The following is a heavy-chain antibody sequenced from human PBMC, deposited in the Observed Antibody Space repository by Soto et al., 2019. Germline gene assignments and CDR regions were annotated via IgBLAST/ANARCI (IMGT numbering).Heavy chain of an antibody. V-gene: IGHV4-31*03. CDR1: GGSVSSGGSY. Sequence: SETLSLTCTVSGGSVSSGGSYWTWTRQHPGKGLEWIGYMYHSGITFYNPSLKSRAAISVDTSKNQFSLYLNSMTAADTAVYYCARAINDFWSGFSYYFDCWGQGTPVTVSS. J-gene: IGHJ4*02. CDR2: MYHSGIT. CDR3: ARAINDFWSGFSYYFDC. D-gene: IGHD3-3*01.